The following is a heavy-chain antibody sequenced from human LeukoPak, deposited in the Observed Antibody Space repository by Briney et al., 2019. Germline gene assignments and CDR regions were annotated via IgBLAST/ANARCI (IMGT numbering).Heavy chain of an antibody. CDR3: ARIYSSGWYYYYYMDV. J-gene: IGHJ6*03. V-gene: IGHV4-59*01. Sequence: PSETLSLTCTVSGGSISSYYWSWIRQPPGKGLEWIGYIYYSGSTNYNPSLKSRVTISVDTSKNQSSLKLSSVTAADTAVYYCARIYSSGWYYYYYMDVWGKGTTVTVSS. CDR2: IYYSGST. D-gene: IGHD6-19*01. CDR1: GGSISSYY.